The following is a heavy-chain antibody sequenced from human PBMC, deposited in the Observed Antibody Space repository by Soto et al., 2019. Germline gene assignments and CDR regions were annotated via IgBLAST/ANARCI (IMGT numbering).Heavy chain of an antibody. CDR2: ISSSSSYI. D-gene: IGHD2-2*01. V-gene: IGHV3-21*01. CDR1: GFTFSSYS. J-gene: IGHJ3*02. CDR3: ARDRVDCSSTSCYVFDI. Sequence: ESGGGLVKPGGSLRLSCAASGFTFSSYSMNWVRQAPGKGLEWVSSISSSSSYIYYADSVKGRFTISRDNAKNSLYLQMNSLRAEDTAVYYCARDRVDCSSTSCYVFDIWGQGTMVTVSS.